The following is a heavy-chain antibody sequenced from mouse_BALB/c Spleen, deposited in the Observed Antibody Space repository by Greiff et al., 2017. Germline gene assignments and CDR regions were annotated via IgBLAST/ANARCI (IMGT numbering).Heavy chain of an antibody. CDR1: GFTFSSFG. D-gene: IGHD3-1*01. J-gene: IGHJ2*01. CDR2: ISSGSSTI. V-gene: IGHV5-17*02. Sequence: EVQGVESGGGLVQPGGSRKLSCAASGFTFSSFGMHWVRQAPEKGLEWVAYISSGSSTIYYADTVKGRFTISRDNPKNTLFLQMTSLRSEDTAMYYCARSGSSGYDYFDYWGQGTTLTVSS. CDR3: ARSGSSGYDYFDY.